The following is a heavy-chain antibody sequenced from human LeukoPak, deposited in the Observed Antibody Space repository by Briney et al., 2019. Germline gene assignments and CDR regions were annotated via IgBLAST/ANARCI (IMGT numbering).Heavy chain of an antibody. Sequence: ASVKVSCKASGYTFTGYYMHWVRQATGQGLEWMGWMNPNSGNTGYAQKFQGRVTMTRNTSISTAYMELSSLRSEDTAVYYCARGDTSGKLITSYYDFWSGYYTGRYYYYGMDVWGQGTTVTVSS. CDR2: MNPNSGNT. D-gene: IGHD3-3*01. J-gene: IGHJ6*02. V-gene: IGHV1-8*02. CDR3: ARGDTSGKLITSYYDFWSGYYTGRYYYYGMDV. CDR1: GYTFTGYY.